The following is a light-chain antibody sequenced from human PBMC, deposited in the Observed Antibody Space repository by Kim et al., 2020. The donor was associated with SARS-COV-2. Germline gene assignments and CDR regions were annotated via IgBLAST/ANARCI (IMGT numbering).Light chain of an antibody. J-gene: IGKJ5*01. V-gene: IGKV3-11*01. Sequence: LSPVERATLSCRTSQTVSGYLAWYQQKPGQAPRLLMFEASKRATGIPARFSGSGSGTEFTLTISSLEPEDFAIYYCQQRDNWPITFGQGTRLEIK. CDR3: QQRDNWPIT. CDR1: QTVSGY. CDR2: EAS.